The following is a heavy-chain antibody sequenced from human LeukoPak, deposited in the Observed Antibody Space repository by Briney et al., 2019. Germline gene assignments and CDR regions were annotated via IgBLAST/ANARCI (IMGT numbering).Heavy chain of an antibody. J-gene: IGHJ4*02. V-gene: IGHV1-8*03. CDR1: GGTFSSYD. CDR3: ARARYCSSTSCYPDY. CDR2: MNPNSGNT. Sequence: ASVKVSCKASGGTFSSYDINWVRQATGQGLEWMGWMNPNSGNTGYAQKFQGRVTITRNTSISTAYMELSSLRSEDTAAYYCARARYCSSTSCYPDYWGQGTLVTVSS. D-gene: IGHD2-2*01.